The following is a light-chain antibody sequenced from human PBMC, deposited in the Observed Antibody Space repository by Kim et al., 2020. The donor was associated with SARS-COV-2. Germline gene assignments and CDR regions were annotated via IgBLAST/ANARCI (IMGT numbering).Light chain of an antibody. CDR3: QAWDSSTVV. Sequence: SVSPGQTALFTCSGDKLGDKYTSWYQQRPGQSPVLVIYQDTKRPSGIPERFSGSNSGNTATLTISEAQAMDEADYYCQAWDSSTVVFGGGTKLTVL. J-gene: IGLJ3*02. CDR2: QDT. V-gene: IGLV3-1*01. CDR1: KLGDKY.